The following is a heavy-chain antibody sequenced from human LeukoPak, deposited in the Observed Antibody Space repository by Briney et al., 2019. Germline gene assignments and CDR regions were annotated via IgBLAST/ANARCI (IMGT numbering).Heavy chain of an antibody. Sequence: ASVKVSCKASGYTFTGYYMRWVRQAPGQGLEWMGWINPNSGGTNYAQKFQGRVTMTRDTSISTAYMELSRLRSDDTAVYYCARDLGETWIQLWYYFDYWGQGTLVTVSS. CDR2: INPNSGGT. V-gene: IGHV1-2*02. CDR1: GYTFTGYY. D-gene: IGHD5-18*01. J-gene: IGHJ4*02. CDR3: ARDLGETWIQLWYYFDY.